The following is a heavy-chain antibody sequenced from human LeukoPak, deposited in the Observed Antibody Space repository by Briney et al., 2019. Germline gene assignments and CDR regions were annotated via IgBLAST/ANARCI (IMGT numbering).Heavy chain of an antibody. Sequence: SETLSLTCTVSGGSISSYYWSWIRQPPGKGLEWIGYIYYTGDTNSNPSLKSRATISLDTSKNELSLKLHSVTAADTAIYYCVKGDGRADYTSETRGQGTLVTVAS. CDR3: VKGDGRADYTSET. CDR1: GGSISSYY. D-gene: IGHD3-16*01. J-gene: IGHJ4*02. CDR2: IYYTGDT. V-gene: IGHV4-59*08.